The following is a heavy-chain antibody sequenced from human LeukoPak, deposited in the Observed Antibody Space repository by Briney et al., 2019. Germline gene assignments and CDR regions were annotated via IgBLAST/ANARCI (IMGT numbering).Heavy chain of an antibody. D-gene: IGHD2-2*01. Sequence: ASVKVSCKASGYTFTGYHMHWVRQAPGQGLEWMGGIIPIFGTANYAQKFQGRVTITADGSTSTAYMELSSLRSEDTAVYYCARAGYCSSTSCYNWFDPWGQGTLVTVSS. CDR3: ARAGYCSSTSCYNWFDP. J-gene: IGHJ5*02. CDR2: IIPIFGTA. V-gene: IGHV1-69*13. CDR1: GYTFTGYH.